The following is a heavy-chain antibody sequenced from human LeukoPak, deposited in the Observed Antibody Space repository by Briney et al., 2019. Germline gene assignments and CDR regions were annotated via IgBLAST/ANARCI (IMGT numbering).Heavy chain of an antibody. J-gene: IGHJ4*02. CDR1: GGSISSGGYS. D-gene: IGHD2-2*01. V-gene: IGHV4-30-2*01. CDR3: ARVRCSSTSCYADY. CDR2: IYHSGST. Sequence: SQTLSLTCAVSGGSISSGGYSWSWIRQPPGKGLEWIGYIYHSGSTYYNPSLKSRVTISVDRSKNQFSLKLSSVTAADTAVYYCARVRCSSTSCYADYWGQGTLVTVSS.